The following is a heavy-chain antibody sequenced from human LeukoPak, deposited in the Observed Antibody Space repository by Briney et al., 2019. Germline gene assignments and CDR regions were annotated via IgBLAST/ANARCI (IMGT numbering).Heavy chain of an antibody. J-gene: IGHJ3*02. CDR2: INPSGGST. V-gene: IGHV1-46*01. Sequence: ASVKVSCKASGYTFTSYYMHWVRQAPGQGLEWMGIINPSGGSTSYAQKFQGRVTMTRDMSTSTVYLELSSLRSEDTAVYYCARHKGKNDPFNIWGQGTMVTVSS. CDR1: GYTFTSYY. CDR3: ARHKGKNDPFNI.